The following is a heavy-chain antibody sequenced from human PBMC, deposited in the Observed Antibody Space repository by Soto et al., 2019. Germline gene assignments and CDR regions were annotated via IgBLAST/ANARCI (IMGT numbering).Heavy chain of an antibody. CDR1: GFTFSNAW. D-gene: IGHD1-26*01. CDR3: TTDACGSYCGYYYCGMDV. J-gene: IGHJ6*02. V-gene: IGHV3-15*01. Sequence: EVQLVESGGGLVKPGGSLRLSCAASGFTFSNAWMSWVRQAPGKGLEWVGRIKSKTDGGTTDYAAPVKGRFTISRDDSKNTLYLQMNSLKTEDTAVYYCTTDACGSYCGYYYCGMDVWGQGTTVTVSS. CDR2: IKSKTDGGTT.